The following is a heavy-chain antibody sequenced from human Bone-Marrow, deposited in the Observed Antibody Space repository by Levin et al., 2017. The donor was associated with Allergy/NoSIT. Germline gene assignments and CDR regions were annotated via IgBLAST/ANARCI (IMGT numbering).Heavy chain of an antibody. CDR1: GASISSNNW. V-gene: IGHV4-4*02. J-gene: IGHJ5*02. Sequence: SETLSLTCAVSGASISSNNWWSWVRQPPGKGLECIGEIYHNGSSSYNPSLKSRVTMSVDKSNNQFSLKLTSVTAADTAVYYCARVPGAMLGPTSWFEPWGQGTLVTVSS. CDR2: IYHNGSS. D-gene: IGHD2-2*01. CDR3: ARVPGAMLGPTSWFEP.